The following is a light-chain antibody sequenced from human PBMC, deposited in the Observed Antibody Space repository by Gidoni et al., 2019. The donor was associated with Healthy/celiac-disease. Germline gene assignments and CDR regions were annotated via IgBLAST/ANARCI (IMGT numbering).Light chain of an antibody. Sequence: PGERATLSCRASQSVSSSYLAWYQQKPGQAPRLLIYGASSGSGTDFTLTISRLEPEDCAVYSCQQYGSSPMYTFGQGTKLEIK. CDR3: QQYGSSPMYT. V-gene: IGKV3-20*01. CDR1: QSVSSSY. CDR2: GAS. J-gene: IGKJ2*01.